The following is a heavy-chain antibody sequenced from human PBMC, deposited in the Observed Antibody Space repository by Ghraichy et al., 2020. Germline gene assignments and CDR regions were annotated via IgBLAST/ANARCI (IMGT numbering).Heavy chain of an antibody. Sequence: GESPNISCAASGFTFSSYDMHWVRQATGKGLEWVSAIGTAGDTYYPGSVKGRFTISRENAKNSLYLQMNSLRAGDTAVYYCARARYSSSWYLTQGYYYYGMDVWGQGTTVTVSS. V-gene: IGHV3-13*01. CDR1: GFTFSSYD. CDR2: IGTAGDT. J-gene: IGHJ6*02. CDR3: ARARYSSSWYLTQGYYYYGMDV. D-gene: IGHD6-13*01.